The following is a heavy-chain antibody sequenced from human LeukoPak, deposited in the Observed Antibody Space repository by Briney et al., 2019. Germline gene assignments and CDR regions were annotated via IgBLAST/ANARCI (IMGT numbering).Heavy chain of an antibody. V-gene: IGHV3-48*01. D-gene: IGHD6-13*01. CDR1: GFTFSSYS. J-gene: IGHJ4*02. CDR3: ARRAAAGFDY. CDR2: ISSSSSTI. Sequence: GGSLRLSCAASGFTFSSYSMNWVRQAPGKGLEWVSYISSSSSTIYYADSVKGRFTISRDNAKNSLYLQMNSLRAEDTAVYYCARRAAAGFDYWGQGTLVTDSS.